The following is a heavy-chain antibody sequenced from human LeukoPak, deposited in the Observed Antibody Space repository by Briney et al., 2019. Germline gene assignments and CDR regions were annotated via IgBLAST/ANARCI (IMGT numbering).Heavy chain of an antibody. CDR2: IYYTGST. CDR1: SGSISNYY. J-gene: IGHJ5*02. V-gene: IGHV4-59*01. CDR3: ARDRRSFSSGEA. D-gene: IGHD6-6*01. Sequence: PSETLFLTCSVSSGSISNYYWSWLRQPPGKGLEWIGYIYYTGSTSYNPSLKSRVTISVDTSKNQFSLRLSSVTAADTAVYYCARDRRSFSSGEAWGQGTLVTVSP.